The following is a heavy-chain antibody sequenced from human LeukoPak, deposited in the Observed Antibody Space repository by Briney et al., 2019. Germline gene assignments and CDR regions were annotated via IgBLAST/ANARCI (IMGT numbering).Heavy chain of an antibody. Sequence: GSLRLSCAASGFTFSSYAMNWVRQAPGKGLEWVSSISSNSDNIYYVDSVKGRFTISRDNAKNSLYLQMNSLRAEDTAVYYCSVYTSGYYFGDWGQGTLVTVSS. D-gene: IGHD2-8*01. V-gene: IGHV3-21*01. CDR2: ISSNSDNI. CDR1: GFTFSSYA. J-gene: IGHJ4*02. CDR3: SVYTSGYYFGD.